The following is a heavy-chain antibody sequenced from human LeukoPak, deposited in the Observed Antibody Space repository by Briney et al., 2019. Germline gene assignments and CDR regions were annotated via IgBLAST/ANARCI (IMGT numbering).Heavy chain of an antibody. Sequence: PGRSLRLSCAASGFTFSSYAMHWVRQAPGKGLEWVAVISYDGSNKYYADSVKGRFTISRDNSKNTLYLQMNSLRAEDTAVYYCARGAMVTHFDYWGQGTLVTVSS. J-gene: IGHJ4*02. CDR3: ARGAMVTHFDY. CDR2: ISYDGSNK. D-gene: IGHD5-18*01. CDR1: GFTFSSYA. V-gene: IGHV3-30*04.